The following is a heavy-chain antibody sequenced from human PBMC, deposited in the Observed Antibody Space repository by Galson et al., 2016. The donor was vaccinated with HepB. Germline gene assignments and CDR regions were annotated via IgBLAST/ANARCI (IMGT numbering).Heavy chain of an antibody. CDR2: IYKSGTA. CDR1: GGSISSSY. D-gene: IGHD1-26*01. CDR3: ARGVVGVPLGSYYLDY. V-gene: IGHV4-4*07. J-gene: IGHJ4*02. Sequence: SETLSLTCTVSGGSISSSYWSWIRQPAGKGLEWIGHIYKSGTADYSPSLKGRITMSVDASKNQFSLNLNSVTAADTAVYFCARGVVGVPLGSYYLDYWGQGILVAVSS.